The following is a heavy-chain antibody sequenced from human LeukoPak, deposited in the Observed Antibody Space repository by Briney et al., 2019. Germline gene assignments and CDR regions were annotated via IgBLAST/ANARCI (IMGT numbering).Heavy chain of an antibody. V-gene: IGHV3-23*01. J-gene: IGHJ6*03. CDR1: GFTFSSYA. D-gene: IGHD3-3*01. CDR3: AKGSGFSYYYYYMDV. CDR2: IGGSGGST. Sequence: GGSLRLSCAASGFTFSSYAMSWVRQAPGKGLEWASAIGGSGGSTYYADSVKGRFTISRDDSKNTLYLQMNSLRAEDTAVYYCAKGSGFSYYYYYMDVWGKGTTVTVSS.